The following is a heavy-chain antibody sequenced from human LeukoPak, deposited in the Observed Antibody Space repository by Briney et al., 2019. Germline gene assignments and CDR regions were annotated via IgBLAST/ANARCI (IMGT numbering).Heavy chain of an antibody. V-gene: IGHV3-74*01. D-gene: IGHD6-25*01. J-gene: IGHJ4*02. Sequence: GGSLRLSCAASGFTFNEFWMHWVRQFPGKGLMWVSRIHKDGLHTWYADSMKGRFTISRDNAENTVYLQLNSLRVEDTAVYYCARESEAAGTYYLDHWGQGNLVTVSS. CDR2: IHKDGLHT. CDR3: ARESEAAGTYYLDH. CDR1: GFTFNEFW.